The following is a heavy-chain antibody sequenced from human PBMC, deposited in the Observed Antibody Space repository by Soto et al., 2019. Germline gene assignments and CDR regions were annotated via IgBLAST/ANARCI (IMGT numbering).Heavy chain of an antibody. CDR3: TRDANCGYLVDDAFDI. D-gene: IGHD3-22*01. V-gene: IGHV4-31*03. Sequence: TSETLSPTCTVSGGSISSCGYYWSWIRQHPGKVLEWIGYIYYSGSTYYNPSLKSRVTISVDTSKNQFSLKLSSVTAADTAVYYGTRDANCGYLVDDAFDIWGQGTMVTVSS. CDR2: IYYSGST. CDR1: GGSISSCGYY. J-gene: IGHJ3*02.